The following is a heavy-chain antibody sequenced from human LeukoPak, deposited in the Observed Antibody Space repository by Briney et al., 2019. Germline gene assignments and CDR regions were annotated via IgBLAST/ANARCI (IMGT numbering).Heavy chain of an antibody. CDR3: ARQSTIAAARIDP. CDR2: IYYSGSA. CDR1: GGSISDSNYY. V-gene: IGHV4-39*01. Sequence: SQTLSLTCAVSGGSISDSNYYWGWIRQPPGRGLEWIGNIYYSGSAYYSPSLKSRVTVSVDTSKNQFSLKLNSVTAADTAVYYCARQSTIAAARIDPWGQGTLVTVSS. J-gene: IGHJ5*02. D-gene: IGHD6-25*01.